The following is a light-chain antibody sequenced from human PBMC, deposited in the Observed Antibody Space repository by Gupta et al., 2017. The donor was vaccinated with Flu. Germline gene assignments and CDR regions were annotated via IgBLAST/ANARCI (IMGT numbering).Light chain of an antibody. CDR2: GDT. Sequence: SSSIGAPYDVHWYQQLPGTAPKLLIYGDTNRPSGVPDRFSGSKSGTSASLAITGLQPEDEADYYCQSYDGSLRREVFGTGTKVTVL. J-gene: IGLJ1*01. CDR3: QSYDGSLRREV. CDR1: SSSIGAPYD. V-gene: IGLV1-40*01.